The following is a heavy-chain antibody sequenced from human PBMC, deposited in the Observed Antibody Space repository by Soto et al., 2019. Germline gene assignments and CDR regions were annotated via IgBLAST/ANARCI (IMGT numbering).Heavy chain of an antibody. CDR3: ARDRYFALLEWSPSLSYGMDV. Sequence: AAVKVSCKASGYTFSASGISWVRQTPGQGLEWMGWISTSNGYTTYAEKFQDRITITADTSTDTAYMELRSLTSDDTALYFCARDRYFALLEWSPSLSYGMDVWGQGTTVTGLL. V-gene: IGHV1-18*01. D-gene: IGHD3-3*01. CDR1: GYTFSASG. J-gene: IGHJ6*02. CDR2: ISTSNGYT.